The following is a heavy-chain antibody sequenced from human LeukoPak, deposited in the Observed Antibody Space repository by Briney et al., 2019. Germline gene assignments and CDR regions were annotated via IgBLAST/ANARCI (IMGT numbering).Heavy chain of an antibody. V-gene: IGHV4-28*01. D-gene: IGHD1-26*01. Sequence: PSDTLSLTCAVPGYSISSNNWWGWIRQPPGEGLEWIGYLYVGGSTYYNPSLKSRVTMSVDTSKNQLSLKLSSLTAVDAAIYYCAKTASSGSYYDSWGQGTLVTVSS. CDR3: AKTASSGSYYDS. CDR2: LYVGGST. J-gene: IGHJ4*02. CDR1: GYSISSNNW.